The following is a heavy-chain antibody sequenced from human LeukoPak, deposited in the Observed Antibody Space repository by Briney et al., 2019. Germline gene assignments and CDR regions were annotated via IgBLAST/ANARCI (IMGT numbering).Heavy chain of an antibody. CDR1: GGSISSYY. J-gene: IGHJ4*02. CDR2: IYYSGGT. D-gene: IGHD6-6*01. Sequence: SETLSLTCTVSGGSISSYYWTWIRQPPGKGLGLEWIGYIYYSGGTNYIPSLKSRVTISIDTSKNQVSLKLSSVTAADTAVYYCARLWDSSSSLDYWGQGTLVTVSS. V-gene: IGHV4-59*08. CDR3: ARLWDSSSSLDY.